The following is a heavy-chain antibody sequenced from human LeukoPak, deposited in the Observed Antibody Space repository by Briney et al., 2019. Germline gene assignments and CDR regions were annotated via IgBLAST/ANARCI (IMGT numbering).Heavy chain of an antibody. CDR1: GFTFTDYS. CDR3: ARGGHSTWFGP. Sequence: PGGSLRLSCAASGFTFTDYSMSWLRQAPGKGLEWVSTIRKTGGDTYYADSVMDRFTISRDISKNTLYLEMDSLTTEDTAVYYCARGGHSTWFGPWGQGTLVAVSS. V-gene: IGHV3-23*01. CDR2: IRKTGGDT. D-gene: IGHD3-10*01. J-gene: IGHJ5*02.